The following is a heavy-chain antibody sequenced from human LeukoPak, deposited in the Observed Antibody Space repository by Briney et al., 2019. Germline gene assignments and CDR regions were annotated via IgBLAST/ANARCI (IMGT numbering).Heavy chain of an antibody. V-gene: IGHV4-59*01. J-gene: IGHJ6*02. CDR1: GRSISSYY. CDR3: ARDKGYYGMDV. CDR2: IYYSGCT. Sequence: SETLSLTCTASGRSISSYYWNWIRQPPGKGLEWIGYIYYSGCTNYNPSLKSRVTISVDTSKNQFSLKLSSVTAADTAVYYCARDKGYYGMDVWGQGTTVTVSS.